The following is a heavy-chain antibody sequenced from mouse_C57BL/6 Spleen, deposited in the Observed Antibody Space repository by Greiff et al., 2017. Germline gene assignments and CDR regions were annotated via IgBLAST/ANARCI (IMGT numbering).Heavy chain of an antibody. J-gene: IGHJ4*01. CDR1: GYTFTDYE. CDR3: TRAYGSRGAMDY. Sequence: QVQLKESGAELVRPGASVTLSCKASGYTFTDYEMHWVKQTPVHGLEWIGAIDPETGGTAYNQKFKGKAILTADKSSSTAYMELRSLTSEDSAVYYCTRAYGSRGAMDYWGQGTSVTVSS. V-gene: IGHV1-15*01. CDR2: IDPETGGT. D-gene: IGHD1-1*01.